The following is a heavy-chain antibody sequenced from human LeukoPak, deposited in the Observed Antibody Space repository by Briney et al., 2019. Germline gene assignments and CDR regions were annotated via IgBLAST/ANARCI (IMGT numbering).Heavy chain of an antibody. CDR3: ARRAGSGSYHY. Sequence: ASVKVSCKASGGTFSSYAISWVRQAPGQGLEWMGRIIPIFGTANYAQKFQGRVTMTRDTSTSTVYMELSSLRSEDTAVYYCARRAGSGSYHYWGQGTLVTVSS. V-gene: IGHV1-69*05. J-gene: IGHJ4*02. D-gene: IGHD1-26*01. CDR2: IIPIFGTA. CDR1: GGTFSSYA.